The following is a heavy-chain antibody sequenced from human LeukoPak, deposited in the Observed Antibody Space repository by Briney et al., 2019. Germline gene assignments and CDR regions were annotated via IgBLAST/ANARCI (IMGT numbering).Heavy chain of an antibody. CDR2: ISYNGNNK. Sequence: GGSLRLSCAASGFTFRTHALHWVRQAPGKGLEWVSFISYNGNNKYYADSVKGRFTISRDNSKNTLYLQMNSLRVEDTAVYYCARDWENYYDYWGQGTLVTVSS. J-gene: IGHJ4*02. D-gene: IGHD3-22*01. V-gene: IGHV3-30-3*01. CDR1: GFTFRTHA. CDR3: ARDWENYYDY.